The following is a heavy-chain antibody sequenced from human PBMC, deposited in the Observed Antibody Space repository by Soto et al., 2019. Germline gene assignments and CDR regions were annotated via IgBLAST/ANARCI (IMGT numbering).Heavy chain of an antibody. CDR2: IWFDGSQK. D-gene: IGHD3-10*01. CDR3: ARVRYYGSGSYDD. J-gene: IGHJ4*02. CDR1: GFTFNNYG. Sequence: QVQLVESGGDVVQPGGSLRLSCVASGFTFNNYGMHWVRQAPGKGLEWVAVIWFDGSQKYYSDSVKGRFTISRDNSKNTLYLQMSSLRAEDTAVYYCARVRYYGSGSYDDWGQGTLVTVSS. V-gene: IGHV3-33*01.